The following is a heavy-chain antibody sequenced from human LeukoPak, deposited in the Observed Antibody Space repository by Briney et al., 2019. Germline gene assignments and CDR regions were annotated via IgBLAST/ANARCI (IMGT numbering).Heavy chain of an antibody. J-gene: IGHJ5*02. V-gene: IGHV4-34*01. CDR3: ARRRGGYSYGKYNWFDP. D-gene: IGHD5-18*01. CDR1: GGSFSGYY. CDR2: INHSGST. Sequence: PSETLSLTCAVYGGSFSGYYWSWIRQPPGKGLEWIGEINHSGSTNYNPSLKSRVTISVDTSKNQFSLKLSSVTAADTAVYYCARRRGGYSYGKYNWFDPWGQGTLVTVFS.